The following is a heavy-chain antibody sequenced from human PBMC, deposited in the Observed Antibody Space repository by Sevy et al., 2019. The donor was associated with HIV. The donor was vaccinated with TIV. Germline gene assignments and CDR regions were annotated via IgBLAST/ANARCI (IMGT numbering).Heavy chain of an antibody. V-gene: IGHV3-21*01. Sequence: GGSLRLSCAASGFTFSSYSMNWVRQAPGKGLEWVSSISSSSSYIYYADSVKGRFTISRDNAKNSLYLQMNSLRAEDTAVYYCVRDPVGDYVWGSYRYSAYGMDVWGQGTTVTVSS. CDR1: GFTFSSYS. CDR3: VRDPVGDYVWGSYRYSAYGMDV. D-gene: IGHD3-16*02. CDR2: ISSSSSYI. J-gene: IGHJ6*02.